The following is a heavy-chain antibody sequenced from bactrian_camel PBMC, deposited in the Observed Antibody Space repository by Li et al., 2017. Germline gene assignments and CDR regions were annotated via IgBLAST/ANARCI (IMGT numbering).Heavy chain of an antibody. J-gene: IGHJ4*01. CDR1: GCTYSCKA. CDR2: IDDDGTT. V-gene: IGHV3S53*01. CDR3: AAPSRGLDDGALCPWRPGLAGRWEY. D-gene: IGHD8*01. Sequence: HVQLVESGGGSVQAGGSLRLSCAASGCTYSCKAMGWFRQVPGEERETAARIDDDGTTTYADSVKGRFTISQDNAKRTVYLQMDSVQPEDTARYYCAAPSRGLDDGALCPWRPGLAGRWEYWGQGTQVTVS.